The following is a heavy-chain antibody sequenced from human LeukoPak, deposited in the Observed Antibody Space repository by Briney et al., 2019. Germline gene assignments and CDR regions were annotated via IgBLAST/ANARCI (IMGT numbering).Heavy chain of an antibody. Sequence: GGSLRLSCAASGFTFSSYSMNWVRQAPGKGLEWVSSISSSSSYIYYADSVKGRFTISRDNAKNSLYLQMNSPRAEDTAVYYWARDPIGYSYGLGAFDIWGQGTMVTVSS. CDR2: ISSSSSYI. D-gene: IGHD5-18*01. CDR1: GFTFSSYS. CDR3: ARDPIGYSYGLGAFDI. V-gene: IGHV3-21*01. J-gene: IGHJ3*02.